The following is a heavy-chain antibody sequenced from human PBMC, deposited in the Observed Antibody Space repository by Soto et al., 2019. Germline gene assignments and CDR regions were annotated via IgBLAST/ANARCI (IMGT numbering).Heavy chain of an antibody. CDR1: GYNFGNYW. Sequence: PGESLKISCQGSGYNFGNYWIAWVRQMPGKGLEWMGIIYPGDGDTLYSPSFQGQVTFSVDKSVNTAYLKWSSVEASDTATYYCARHVFNMARGPLDPWGQGTRVTVSS. CDR3: ARHVFNMARGPLDP. V-gene: IGHV5-51*01. CDR2: IYPGDGDT. D-gene: IGHD3-10*01. J-gene: IGHJ5*02.